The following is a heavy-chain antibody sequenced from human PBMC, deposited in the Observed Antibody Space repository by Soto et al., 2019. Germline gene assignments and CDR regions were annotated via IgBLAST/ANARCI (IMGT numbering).Heavy chain of an antibody. J-gene: IGHJ5*02. CDR3: ARLRIATNNYKWFDP. Sequence: PSETLSLTCSVSGAALNSGNYYWRWIRQVPGKGLEWIGHIYVTGAVDYNPSLRDRITISQDTSERQFSLNLRLVTAADTAVYYCARLRIATNNYKWFDPWGXGTLVNVSS. D-gene: IGHD2-21*01. V-gene: IGHV4-31*03. CDR2: IYVTGAV. CDR1: GAALNSGNYY.